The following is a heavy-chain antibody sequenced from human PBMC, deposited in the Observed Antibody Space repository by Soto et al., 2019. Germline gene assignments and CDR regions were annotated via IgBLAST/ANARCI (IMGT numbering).Heavy chain of an antibody. D-gene: IGHD6-13*01. J-gene: IGHJ4*02. CDR2: ITYTGVST. Sequence: GGSLSLSCAASEFSFNDYAMSWVRQARGKGLEWVSSITYTGVSTYYVDSVEGQFTISRDKSKDTLYLQMNSLRAGDMAIYYCAKDSVWYPYFDSWGQGTLVTSPQ. CDR3: AKDSVWYPYFDS. CDR1: EFSFNDYA. V-gene: IGHV3-23*01.